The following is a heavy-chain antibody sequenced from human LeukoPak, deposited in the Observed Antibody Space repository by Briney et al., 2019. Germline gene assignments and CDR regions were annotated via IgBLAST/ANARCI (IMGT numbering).Heavy chain of an antibody. CDR3: ARDAAQQATVVITNEPRGTPGAADY. Sequence: ASVKVSCKASGYTFTAYYVHWVRQAPGQGLEWMGWINPNSGDTNYAQKFQGRVTMTRDTSINTAYMELSGLTSDDTAVYYCARDAAQQATVVITNEPRGTPGAADYWGQGTLVTVSS. CDR1: GYTFTAYY. D-gene: IGHD3-22*01. CDR2: INPNSGDT. V-gene: IGHV1-2*02. J-gene: IGHJ4*02.